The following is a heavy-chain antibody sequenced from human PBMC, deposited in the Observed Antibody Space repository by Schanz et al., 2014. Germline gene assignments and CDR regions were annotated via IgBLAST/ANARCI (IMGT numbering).Heavy chain of an antibody. D-gene: IGHD2-2*01. CDR1: GGSISSYY. Sequence: QVQLQESGPGLVRPSETLSLTCTVSGGSISSYYWSWIRQSPGKGPEWIGYITYSGGTNHNASLKSRLTMSVDTSKNQFSLRLSSVTAADTAIYYCSRGECSSTSCHEVAPPDDWGQGTLVTVSS. J-gene: IGHJ4*02. CDR2: ITYSGGT. V-gene: IGHV4-59*12. CDR3: SRGECSSTSCHEVAPPDD.